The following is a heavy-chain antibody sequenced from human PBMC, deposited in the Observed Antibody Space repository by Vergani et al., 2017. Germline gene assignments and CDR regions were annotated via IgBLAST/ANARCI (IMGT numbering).Heavy chain of an antibody. CDR1: VYTFSNYY. CDR2: INPSGGHT. J-gene: IGHJ4*02. Sequence: QVQVAQSGAEVKKSGASVKVSCKTSVYTFSNYYMHWVRQAPGQGLEWMGIINPSGGHTNYAQKFQGRVTMTRDTSTSTVYMELSSLRSEDTAIYYCARGDYGILTGYRYWGQGTLVTVSA. D-gene: IGHD3-9*01. V-gene: IGHV1-46*03. CDR3: ARGDYGILTGYRY.